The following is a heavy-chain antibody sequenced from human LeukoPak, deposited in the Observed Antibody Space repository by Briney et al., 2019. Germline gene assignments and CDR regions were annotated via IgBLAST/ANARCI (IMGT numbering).Heavy chain of an antibody. CDR3: AKDLHRNIVVVVAATPFDY. Sequence: GGSLRLSCAASGLTFSSYAMSWVRQAPGKGLEWVSAISGSGGSTYYADSVKGRFTISRDNSKNTLYLQMNSLRAEDTAVYYCAKDLHRNIVVVVAATPFDYWGQGTLVTVSS. V-gene: IGHV3-23*01. CDR1: GLTFSSYA. CDR2: ISGSGGST. J-gene: IGHJ4*02. D-gene: IGHD2-15*01.